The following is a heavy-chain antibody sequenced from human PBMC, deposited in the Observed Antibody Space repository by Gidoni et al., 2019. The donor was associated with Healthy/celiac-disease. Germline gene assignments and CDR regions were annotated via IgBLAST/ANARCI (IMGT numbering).Heavy chain of an antibody. CDR1: GGTFSSYA. Sequence: QVQLVQSGAEVKKPGSSVKVSCKASGGTFSSYAISWVRQAPGQGLKWMGGIIPIFGTANYAQKCQGRVTITADESTSTAYMELSSLRSEDTAVYYCAKPLDSSGWYDWFDPWGQGTLVTVSS. CDR3: AKPLDSSGWYDWFDP. V-gene: IGHV1-69*01. D-gene: IGHD6-19*01. CDR2: IIPIFGTA. J-gene: IGHJ5*02.